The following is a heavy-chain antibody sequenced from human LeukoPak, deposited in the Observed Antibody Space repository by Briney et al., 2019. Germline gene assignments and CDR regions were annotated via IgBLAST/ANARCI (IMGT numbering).Heavy chain of an antibody. CDR2: IYYSGST. D-gene: IGHD6-25*01. J-gene: IGHJ6*02. Sequence: SETLSLTCTVSGGSISSYYWSWIRQPPGKGLEWIGYIYYSGSTNYNPSLKSRVTISVDTSKNQFSLKLSSVTAADTAVYYCARDPRLGVDHYGMDVWGQGTTVTVSS. V-gene: IGHV4-59*01. CDR1: GGSISSYY. CDR3: ARDPRLGVDHYGMDV.